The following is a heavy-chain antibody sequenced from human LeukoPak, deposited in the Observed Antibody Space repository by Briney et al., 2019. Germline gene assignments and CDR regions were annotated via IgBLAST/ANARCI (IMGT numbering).Heavy chain of an antibody. CDR1: GVSFSSCA. J-gene: IGHJ5*02. CDR3: AITEDVVVLPAALGWFDP. V-gene: IGHV1-69*13. Sequence: ASVKVSCKASGVSFSSCAINWVRQAPGQGLEWMGGLIPIIGTPQYAQTFQGRLTITADESTSTAYMELSSLRSEDTAVYYCAITEDVVVLPAALGWFDPWGQGTQVTVSS. D-gene: IGHD2-2*01. CDR2: LIPIIGTP.